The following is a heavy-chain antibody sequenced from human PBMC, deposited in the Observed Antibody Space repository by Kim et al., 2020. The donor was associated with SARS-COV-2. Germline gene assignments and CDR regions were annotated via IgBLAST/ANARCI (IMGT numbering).Heavy chain of an antibody. CDR2: TTNRDDSYT. CDR1: GFKFTDHY. CDR3: ARDTAAAMDV. Sequence: GGSLRLSCVASGFKFTDHYMDWVRQAPGGGLEWLSRTTNRDDSYTAYAPSVKGRFTVSRDDSRNSLYLQMNSLKTEDTAVYYCARDTAAAMDVWGRGTTVTVSS. D-gene: IGHD6-25*01. J-gene: IGHJ6*02. V-gene: IGHV3-72*01.